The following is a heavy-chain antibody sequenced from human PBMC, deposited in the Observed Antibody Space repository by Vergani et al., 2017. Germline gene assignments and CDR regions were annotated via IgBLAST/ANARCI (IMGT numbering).Heavy chain of an antibody. CDR3: AKDHITMPFWYCDF. CDR1: GFTLSTYA. D-gene: IGHD3-10*01. V-gene: IGHV3-23*01. Sequence: EVQLLESGGGLVQPGGSLRLLCAASGFTLSTYAMNWVPQAPGKGVEWVSAISGSGGSTYYADSVKGRFTISRDNSKNTLYLQMNSLRSEDTAVYYCAKDHITMPFWYCDFWGQATLVTVSS. J-gene: IGHJ4*02. CDR2: ISGSGGST.